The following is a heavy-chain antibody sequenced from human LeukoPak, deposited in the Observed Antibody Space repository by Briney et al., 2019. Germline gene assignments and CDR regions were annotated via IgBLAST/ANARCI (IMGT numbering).Heavy chain of an antibody. V-gene: IGHV3-23*01. CDR2: ISNNGGYT. J-gene: IGHJ4*02. Sequence: GGSLRLSCAASGFTFSSSAMSWVRQAPGKGLEWVSAISNNGGYTYYADSVQGRFTISRDNSKSTLCLQMNSLRAEDTAVYYCAKQLGYCSDGSCYFPYWGQGTMVTVSS. D-gene: IGHD2-15*01. CDR3: AKQLGYCSDGSCYFPY. CDR1: GFTFSSSA.